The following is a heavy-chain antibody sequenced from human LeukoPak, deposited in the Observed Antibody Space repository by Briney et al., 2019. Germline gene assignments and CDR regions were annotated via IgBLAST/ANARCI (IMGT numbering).Heavy chain of an antibody. CDR2: ISGSGGST. J-gene: IGHJ4*02. CDR1: GFTFSSYA. V-gene: IGHV3-23*01. Sequence: GGSLRLSCAASGFTFSSYAMSWVRQAPGKGLEWVSAISGSGGSTYYADSVKGRFTISRDNSKNTLYLQMNSLRAEDTAVYYCAKDAQQRYCSSTSYFPLRNYFDYWGQGTLVTVSS. D-gene: IGHD2-2*01. CDR3: AKDAQQRYCSSTSYFPLRNYFDY.